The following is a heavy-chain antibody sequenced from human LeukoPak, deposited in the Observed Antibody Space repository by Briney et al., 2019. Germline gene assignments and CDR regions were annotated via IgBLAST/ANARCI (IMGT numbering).Heavy chain of an antibody. CDR3: ARHLTRHGTSRDVAAGPISRPDHFGMDV. CDR1: GFTFSNHG. D-gene: IGHD6-13*01. V-gene: IGHV3-30*03. J-gene: IGHJ6*02. Sequence: PGGSLRLSCAASGFTFSNHGMHWVRQVPGKGLEWVAVISYDGLKKYYGDSVKGRFTISRDNSKNTLYLQMNSLRAEDTAMYYCARHLTRHGTSRDVAAGPISRPDHFGMDVWGQGTTVTVSS. CDR2: ISYDGLKK.